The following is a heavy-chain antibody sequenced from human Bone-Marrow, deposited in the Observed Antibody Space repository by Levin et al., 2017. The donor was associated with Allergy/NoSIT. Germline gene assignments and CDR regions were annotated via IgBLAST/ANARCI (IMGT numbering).Heavy chain of an antibody. CDR3: ARGESLNTVTGYTGLAYYYMDV. J-gene: IGHJ6*03. CDR2: VYYTGST. CDR1: GGAISTYY. D-gene: IGHD5-24*01. V-gene: IGHV4-59*01. Sequence: SETLSLTCTVSGGAISTYYWTWIRQPPGKGLEWIGYVYYTGSTNYNPSLTSRLTISVDTSKNQFSLNLDSVTAADTAVYYCARGESLNTVTGYTGLAYYYMDVWGSGTTVTVSS.